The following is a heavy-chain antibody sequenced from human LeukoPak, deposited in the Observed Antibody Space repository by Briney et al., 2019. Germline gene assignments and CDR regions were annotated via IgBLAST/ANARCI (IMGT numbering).Heavy chain of an antibody. CDR2: IKSDGSST. J-gene: IGHJ4*02. Sequence: GGSLRRSCAADGFTFGDFWMHWVRPAPGQWLVWVSRIKSDGSSTSYADSVKGRFTITRDSAKNTLYLQMNSLRAEDTAVYYCARGTGNYYGYWGQGTLVTVSS. CDR3: ARGTGNYYGY. D-gene: IGHD3/OR15-3a*01. V-gene: IGHV3-74*01. CDR1: GFTFGDFW.